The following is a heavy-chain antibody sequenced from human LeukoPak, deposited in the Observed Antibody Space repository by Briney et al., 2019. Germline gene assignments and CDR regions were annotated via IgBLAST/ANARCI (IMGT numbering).Heavy chain of an antibody. J-gene: IGHJ4*02. Sequence: GSLRLSCAASGFTFSSYSMNWVRQAPGKGLEWVSSISSSSSYIYYADSVKGRFTISRDNAKNSLYLQMNSLRAEDTAMYYCLGNYDFWSGYTVGYWGQGTLVTVSS. CDR3: LGNYDFWSGYTVGY. D-gene: IGHD3-3*01. CDR2: ISSSSSYI. CDR1: GFTFSSYS. V-gene: IGHV3-21*01.